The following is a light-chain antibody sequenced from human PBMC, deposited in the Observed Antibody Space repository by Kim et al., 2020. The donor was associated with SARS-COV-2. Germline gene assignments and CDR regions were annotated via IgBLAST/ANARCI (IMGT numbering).Light chain of an antibody. CDR2: GNS. CDR1: RSDVGNEH. V-gene: IGLV10-54*04. CDR3: SSWDSSLSAWV. Sequence: TASRTSTGTRSDVGNEHAAWLQQLQGPPPRLLSYGNSNRPSGISGSFSASRSGDTASLTITGLQPEDEADYFCSSWDSSLSAWVFGGGTQLAVL. J-gene: IGLJ3*02.